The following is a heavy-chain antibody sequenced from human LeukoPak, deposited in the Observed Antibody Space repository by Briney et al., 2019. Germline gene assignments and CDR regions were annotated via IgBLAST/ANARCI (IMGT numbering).Heavy chain of an antibody. CDR1: GGSFSGYY. Sequence: PSETLSLTCAVYGGSFSGYYWGWIRQPPGKGLEWIGEINHSGSTNYNPSLKSRVTISVDTSKNQFSLKLSSVTAADTAVYYCARGGGIVGATTIDHWGQGTLVTVSS. D-gene: IGHD1-26*01. J-gene: IGHJ4*02. CDR2: INHSGST. V-gene: IGHV4-34*01. CDR3: ARGGGIVGATTIDH.